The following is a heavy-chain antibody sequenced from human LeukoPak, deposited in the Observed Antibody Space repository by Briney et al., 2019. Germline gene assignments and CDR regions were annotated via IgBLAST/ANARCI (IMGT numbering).Heavy chain of an antibody. V-gene: IGHV3-48*03. Sequence: PGGSLRLSCAASGFTFSSYEMNWVRQAPGKGLEWVSYISSSGSTIYYADSVKGRFTISRDNAKNSLYLQMNSLRAEDTAVYYYARDRSYANDYWGQGTLVTVSS. CDR2: ISSSGSTI. CDR3: ARDRSYANDY. J-gene: IGHJ4*02. CDR1: GFTFSSYE. D-gene: IGHD1-26*01.